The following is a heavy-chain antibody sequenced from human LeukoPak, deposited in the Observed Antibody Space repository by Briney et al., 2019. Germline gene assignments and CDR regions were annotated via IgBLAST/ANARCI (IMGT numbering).Heavy chain of an antibody. V-gene: IGHV3-23*01. CDR3: ARTDYSRSRYYYYYMDV. D-gene: IGHD4-11*01. CDR2: ISGSGGNT. Sequence: PGGSLRLSCAASGFTFSSYAMSWVRQAPGKGLEWVSGISGSGGNTYYADSVKGRFTISRDNSKNTLYLQMNSLRAEDTAVYYCARTDYSRSRYYYYYMDVWGKGTTVTVSS. CDR1: GFTFSSYA. J-gene: IGHJ6*03.